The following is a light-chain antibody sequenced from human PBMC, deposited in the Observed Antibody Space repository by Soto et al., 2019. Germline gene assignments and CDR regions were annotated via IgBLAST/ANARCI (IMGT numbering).Light chain of an antibody. Sequence: EIVLTQSPGTLSLSPGERVTLSCRASQSVRSSYLAWYQQMPGQAPRLLIYGASRRATGIADRFSGRGSGTDFTFTISRLEPEDFAVYYCQQYGRSWTFGQGTKVESK. V-gene: IGKV3-20*01. J-gene: IGKJ1*01. CDR3: QQYGRSWT. CDR1: QSVRSSY. CDR2: GAS.